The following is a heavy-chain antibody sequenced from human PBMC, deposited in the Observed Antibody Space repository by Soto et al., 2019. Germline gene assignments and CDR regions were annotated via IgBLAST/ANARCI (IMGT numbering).Heavy chain of an antibody. D-gene: IGHD2-15*01. CDR3: ARDVCSGGSCHPSYYYYCMDV. Sequence: GGSLRLYCAASGFTLNSYRMNWVRQAPGKGLEWVSSISSSSSYIYYADSVKGRFTISRDNAKNSLYLQMNSLRAEDTAVYYCARDVCSGGSCHPSYYYYCMDVWGRGTTFTVSS. CDR2: ISSSSSYI. CDR1: GFTLNSYR. V-gene: IGHV3-21*01. J-gene: IGHJ6*02.